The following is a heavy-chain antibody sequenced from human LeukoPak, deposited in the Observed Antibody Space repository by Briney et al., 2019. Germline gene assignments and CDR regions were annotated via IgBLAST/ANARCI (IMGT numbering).Heavy chain of an antibody. CDR1: GYTFTGYY. CDR3: TRMYDYGDLIPFDY. J-gene: IGHJ4*02. CDR2: INPNNGGT. V-gene: IGHV1-2*02. D-gene: IGHD4-17*01. Sequence: ASVKVSCKASGYTFTGYYLHWVRQAPGHGLEWMGRINPNNGGTNYAQKFQGRVTMTRDTSINTAYMELSRLTSDDTAVYYCTRMYDYGDLIPFDYWGQGTLVTVSS.